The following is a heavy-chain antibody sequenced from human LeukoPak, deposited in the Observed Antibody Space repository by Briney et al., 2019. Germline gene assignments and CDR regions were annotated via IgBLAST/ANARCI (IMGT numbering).Heavy chain of an antibody. D-gene: IGHD2-21*02. CDR1: GFTFSNAW. Sequence: GGSLRLSCAASGFTFSNAWMSWVRQAPGKGLEWVGRIKSKTDGGTTDYAAPVKGRFTISRDDSKNTLYLQMNSLKTEDTAVYFCTTDSIVVVTANYWGQGTLVTVSS. J-gene: IGHJ4*02. V-gene: IGHV3-15*01. CDR3: TTDSIVVVTANY. CDR2: IKSKTDGGTT.